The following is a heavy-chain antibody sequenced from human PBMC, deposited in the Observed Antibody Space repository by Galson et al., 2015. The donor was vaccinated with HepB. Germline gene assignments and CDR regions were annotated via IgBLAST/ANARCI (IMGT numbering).Heavy chain of an antibody. CDR2: ISSGGSYI. Sequence: SLRLSCAASGFTFSTYSMNWVRQAPGKGLEWVSSISSGGSYIYYADSVKGRFTISRDKAKNSLYLQMNSLRPEDTAVYYRARADFPYYDVLTGFDYWGPGTLVTVSS. J-gene: IGHJ4*02. CDR3: ARADFPYYDVLTGFDY. D-gene: IGHD3-9*01. V-gene: IGHV3-21*01. CDR1: GFTFSTYS.